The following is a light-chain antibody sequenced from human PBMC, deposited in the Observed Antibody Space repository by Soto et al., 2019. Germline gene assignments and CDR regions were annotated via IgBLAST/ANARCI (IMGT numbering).Light chain of an antibody. V-gene: IGLV1-47*01. Sequence: QAVLTQPPSASGTPGQRVTISCSGSSSNIGSNYVYWYQQFPGTVPQLLIYRNSERPSGVPDRFSGSKSGTSASPAISGLRSEDEADYYCAAWDDSLSGVVFGGGTQLTVL. CDR2: RNS. J-gene: IGLJ2*01. CDR3: AAWDDSLSGVV. CDR1: SSNIGSNY.